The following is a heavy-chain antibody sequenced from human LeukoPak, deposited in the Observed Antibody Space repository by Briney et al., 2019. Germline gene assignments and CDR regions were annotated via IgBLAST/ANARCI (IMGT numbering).Heavy chain of an antibody. V-gene: IGHV4-59*01. CDR1: GGSISSYY. J-gene: IGHJ6*03. D-gene: IGHD3-16*01. CDR3: ARDLSGGYYYYYMDV. CDR2: IYYSGST. Sequence: KASETLSLTCTVSGGSISSYYWSWIRQPPGKGLEWIGYIYYSGSTNYNPSLKSRVTISVGTSKNQFSLKLSSVTAADTAVYYCARDLSGGYYYYYMDVWGKGTTVTVSS.